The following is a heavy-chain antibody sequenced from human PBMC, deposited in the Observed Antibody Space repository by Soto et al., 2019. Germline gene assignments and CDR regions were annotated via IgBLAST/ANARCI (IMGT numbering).Heavy chain of an antibody. V-gene: IGHV1-18*01. CDR1: GYTFTSYG. J-gene: IGHJ5*02. Sequence: GASVKVSCKASGYTFTSYGISWVRQAPGQGLEWMGWISAYNGNTNYAQKLRGRVTMTTDTSTSTAYMELRSLRSDDTAVYYCARDRGYCSSTSCYTGNWFDPWGQGTLATGS. CDR2: ISAYNGNT. D-gene: IGHD2-2*02. CDR3: ARDRGYCSSTSCYTGNWFDP.